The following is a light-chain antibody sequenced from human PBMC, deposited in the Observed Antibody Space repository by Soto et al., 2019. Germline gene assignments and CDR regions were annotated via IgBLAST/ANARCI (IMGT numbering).Light chain of an antibody. CDR3: QQLNSYSYT. J-gene: IGKJ2*01. CDR1: QGISSY. V-gene: IGKV1-9*01. Sequence: DSQLTQSPSFLSASVGDRVTITCRASQGISSYLAWYQQKPGKAPKLLIYAASAVQSGVPSRFSGSGSGTEFTLTISSLQPEDFATYYCQQLNSYSYTFGQGTKLEIK. CDR2: AAS.